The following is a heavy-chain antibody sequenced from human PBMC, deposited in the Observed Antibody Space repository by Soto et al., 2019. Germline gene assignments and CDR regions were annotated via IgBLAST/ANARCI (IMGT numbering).Heavy chain of an antibody. V-gene: IGHV3-33*01. Sequence: QVQLVESGGGVVQPGRSLRLSCAASGFTFSSYGMHWVRQAPGKGLEWVAVIWYDGSNKYYADSVKGRFTISRDNSRNTLYLQMNRLRAEDTAVYYCAREHTPTYYYGSGRGEFDPWGQGTLVTVSS. CDR2: IWYDGSNK. CDR3: AREHTPTYYYGSGRGEFDP. D-gene: IGHD3-10*01. J-gene: IGHJ5*02. CDR1: GFTFSSYG.